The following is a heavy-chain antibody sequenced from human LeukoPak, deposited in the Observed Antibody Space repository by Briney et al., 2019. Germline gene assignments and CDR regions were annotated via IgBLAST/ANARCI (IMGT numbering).Heavy chain of an antibody. Sequence: PSETLSLTCTVSGGSISSYYWSWIRQPPGKGLEWIGSIYHTGNTYYRPSLKSRITMSVDTSKNQFSLKLRSVTAADTAVYYCARVDYSDSSTYPGNWYFDLWGRGTLVTVSS. V-gene: IGHV4-59*04. D-gene: IGHD3-22*01. CDR3: ARVDYSDSSTYPGNWYFDL. CDR1: GGSISSYY. CDR2: IYHTGNT. J-gene: IGHJ2*01.